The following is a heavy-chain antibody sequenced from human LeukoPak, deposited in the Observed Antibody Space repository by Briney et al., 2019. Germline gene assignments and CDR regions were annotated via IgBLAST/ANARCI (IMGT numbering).Heavy chain of an antibody. J-gene: IGHJ4*02. Sequence: GRSLRLSCAASGFTFSSYGMHWVRQAPGKGLEWVAVMSYDGSKKYYADSVKDRFTISRDNTKNTMYLQMNSLRAEDTAVYYCAKDMEYSYGWGGGYFDFWGQGTLVTVSP. CDR1: GFTFSSYG. CDR2: MSYDGSKK. CDR3: AKDMEYSYGWGGGYFDF. V-gene: IGHV3-30*18. D-gene: IGHD5-18*01.